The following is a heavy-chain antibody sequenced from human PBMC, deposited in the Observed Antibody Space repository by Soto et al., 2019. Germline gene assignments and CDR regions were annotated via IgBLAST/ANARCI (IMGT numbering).Heavy chain of an antibody. J-gene: IGHJ4*02. Sequence: EVQLVESGGGLVQPGGSLRLSCAASGFTFSAHYMDWVRQAPGKGLEWVGRIKNKANSYTTEYAESVEGRFTTSREDSQTSLYQQMNSLKTEDTAVYYCARVSLVGPSGGRYFDYWGQGSQVAVSS. V-gene: IGHV3-72*01. D-gene: IGHD1-26*01. CDR3: ARVSLVGPSGGRYFDY. CDR2: IKNKANSYTT. CDR1: GFTFSAHY.